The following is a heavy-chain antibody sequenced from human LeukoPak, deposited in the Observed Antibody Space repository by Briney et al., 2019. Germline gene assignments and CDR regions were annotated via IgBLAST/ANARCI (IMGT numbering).Heavy chain of an antibody. J-gene: IGHJ3*02. V-gene: IGHV4-4*07. D-gene: IGHD1-26*01. Sequence: SEALSLTCTVSGGSISSYYWSWIRQPAGKGLEWIGRIYTSGSTNYNPSLKSRVTMSVDTSKNQFSLKLSSVTAADTAVYYCARVGVGATPEGAFDIWGQGTMVTVSS. CDR1: GGSISSYY. CDR3: ARVGVGATPEGAFDI. CDR2: IYTSGST.